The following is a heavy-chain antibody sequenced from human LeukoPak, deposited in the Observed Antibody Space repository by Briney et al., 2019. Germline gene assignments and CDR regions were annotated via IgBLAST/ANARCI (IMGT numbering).Heavy chain of an antibody. D-gene: IGHD2-15*01. J-gene: IGHJ4*02. CDR2: ISSSGSTI. CDR1: GFTFSDYY. V-gene: IGHV3-11*04. Sequence: PGGSLRLSCAASGFTFSDYYMSWIRQAPGKGLEWVSYISSSGSTIYYADSVKGRFTISRDNAKNSLYLQMNSLRAEDTAVYYCARDPSCSGGSCYSGPNFDYWGQGTLVTVSS. CDR3: ARDPSCSGGSCYSGPNFDY.